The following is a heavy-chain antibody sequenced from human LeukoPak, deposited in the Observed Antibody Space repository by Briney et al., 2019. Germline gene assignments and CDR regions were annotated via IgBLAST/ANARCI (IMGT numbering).Heavy chain of an antibody. Sequence: GGSLRLSCSASGFTFSSYAMHWVRQAPGKGLEYVSAISSNGGSTYYADSVKGRFTISRDNSKNTLYLQMSSLRAEDTAVYYCVKSYCEEERWFDPWGQGTLVTVSS. CDR1: GFTFSSYA. V-gene: IGHV3-64D*09. J-gene: IGHJ5*02. CDR2: ISSNGGST. D-gene: IGHD3-3*01. CDR3: VKSYCEEERWFDP.